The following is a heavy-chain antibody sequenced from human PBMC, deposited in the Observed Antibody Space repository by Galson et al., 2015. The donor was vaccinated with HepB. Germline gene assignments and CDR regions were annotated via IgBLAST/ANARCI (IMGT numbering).Heavy chain of an antibody. CDR1: GDSVASNTGS. CDR2: TYYRSKWYS. Sequence: CAISGDSVASNTGSWKWNRQSPSRGLEWLGRTYYRSKWYSEYSVSVKSRMIINADTSKNQFSLQLNSVTPEDTAVYYCARDFDSWGQGTVVTVSS. J-gene: IGHJ4*02. CDR3: ARDFDS. V-gene: IGHV6-1*01.